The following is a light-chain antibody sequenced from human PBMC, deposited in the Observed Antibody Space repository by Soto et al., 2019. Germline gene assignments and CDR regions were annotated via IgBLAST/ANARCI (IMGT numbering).Light chain of an antibody. J-gene: IGLJ1*01. CDR3: CSYADRGHYV. CDR1: SSDVGRYNF. V-gene: IGLV2-23*02. Sequence: QSVLTEPASVTGSPVQSITMSCTGTSSDVGRYNFVSWYQQHPGKVPKVMIYEVTKRPSGISNRFSGSKSGNTAFLTISGLQAEDEAEYCYCSYADRGHYVCGTETKVTV. CDR2: EVT.